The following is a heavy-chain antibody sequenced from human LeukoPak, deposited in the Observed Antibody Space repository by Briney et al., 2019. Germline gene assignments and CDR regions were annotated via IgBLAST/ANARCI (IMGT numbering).Heavy chain of an antibody. V-gene: IGHV3-21*04. CDR2: ISSSSSYI. D-gene: IGHD3-10*01. CDR3: AKDPHFHYYYGSGTYLDY. CDR1: GFTFSSYS. Sequence: PGGSLRLSCAASGFTFSSYSMNWVRQAPGKGLEWVSSISSSSSYIYYADSVKGRFTISRDNAKNSLYLQMNSLRAEDTALYYCAKDPHFHYYYGSGTYLDYWGQGTLVTVSS. J-gene: IGHJ4*02.